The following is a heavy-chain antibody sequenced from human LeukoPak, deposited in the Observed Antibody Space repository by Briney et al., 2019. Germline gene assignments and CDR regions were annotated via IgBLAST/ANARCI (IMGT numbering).Heavy chain of an antibody. D-gene: IGHD6-19*01. CDR2: IYYSGST. V-gene: IGHV4-39*01. J-gene: IGHJ4*02. CDR1: GVSISSSSYY. Sequence: SETLSLTCTVSGVSISSSSYYWGWIRQPPGKGLEWIGSIYYSGSTYYNPSLKSRVTISVDTSKNQFSLKLSSVTAADTAVYYCARTGYSSGWPLYWGQGTLVTVSS. CDR3: ARTGYSSGWPLY.